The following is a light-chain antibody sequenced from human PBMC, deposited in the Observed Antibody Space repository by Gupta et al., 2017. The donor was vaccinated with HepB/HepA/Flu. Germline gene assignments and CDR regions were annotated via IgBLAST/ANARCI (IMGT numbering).Light chain of an antibody. CDR2: LGS. CDR1: QSLLHSNGYNY. CDR3: MQALQTPVT. J-gene: IGKJ1*01. Sequence: IVMTQSPLSLPVTPGEPASISCRSSQSLLHSNGYNYLDWYLQKPGQSPQLLIYLGSSRASGVPDRFSGSGSGTDFTLKISRVEAEDVGVYYCMQALQTPVTFGQGTKVEIK. V-gene: IGKV2-28*01.